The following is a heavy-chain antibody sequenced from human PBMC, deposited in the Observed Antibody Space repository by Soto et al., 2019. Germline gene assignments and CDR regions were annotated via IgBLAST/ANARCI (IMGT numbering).Heavy chain of an antibody. J-gene: IGHJ6*02. V-gene: IGHV1-69*13. CDR3: ARPPLGYCSSTSCNLDYYYGMDV. CDR2: IIPIFGTA. D-gene: IGHD2-2*01. Sequence: SVKVSCKASGGTFSSYAISWVRQAPGQGLEWMGGIIPIFGTANYAQKFQGRVTITADESTSTAYMELSSLRSEDTAVYYCARPPLGYCSSTSCNLDYYYGMDVWGQGTTVTVSS. CDR1: GGTFSSYA.